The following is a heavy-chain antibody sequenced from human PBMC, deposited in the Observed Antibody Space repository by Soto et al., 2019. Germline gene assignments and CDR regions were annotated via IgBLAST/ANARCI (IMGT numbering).Heavy chain of an antibody. V-gene: IGHV3-30-3*01. CDR2: ISDDGINK. CDR1: GFTFSSYA. J-gene: IGHJ4*02. Sequence: QVQLVESGGGVVQPGRSLRLSCAASGFTFSSYAMHWVRQAPGKGLEWVAVISDDGINKYYADSVKGRFTISRDNSKNTLYLQMNSLRAEDTAVYYCARAYEGDYFDYWGQGTLVTVSS. D-gene: IGHD3-16*01. CDR3: ARAYEGDYFDY.